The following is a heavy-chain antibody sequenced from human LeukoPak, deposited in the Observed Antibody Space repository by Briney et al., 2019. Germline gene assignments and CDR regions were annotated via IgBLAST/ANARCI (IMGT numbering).Heavy chain of an antibody. Sequence: QPGGSLRLSCVASGFTFSNYWMHWIRQAPGKGLEWVSYISSSGSTIFYADSVKGRFTISRDNAKNSLYLQMNSLRADDTAVYYCAREIPSCGGDCNDYWGQGTLVTVSS. J-gene: IGHJ4*02. V-gene: IGHV3-48*04. CDR3: AREIPSCGGDCNDY. CDR2: ISSSGSTI. D-gene: IGHD2-21*02. CDR1: GFTFSNYW.